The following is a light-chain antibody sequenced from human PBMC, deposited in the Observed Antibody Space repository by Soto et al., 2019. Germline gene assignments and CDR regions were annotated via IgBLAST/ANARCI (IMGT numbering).Light chain of an antibody. Sequence: EIVLTQSPATLSLSPGERATLSCRASQSVSSYLAWYQQKPGQAPRLLIYDASNRATGIPARFGGSGSGTDFTLTISSLEPEDFAVYYCQQESTFGQGTKLEIK. CDR2: DAS. V-gene: IGKV3-11*01. CDR3: QQEST. J-gene: IGKJ2*01. CDR1: QSVSSY.